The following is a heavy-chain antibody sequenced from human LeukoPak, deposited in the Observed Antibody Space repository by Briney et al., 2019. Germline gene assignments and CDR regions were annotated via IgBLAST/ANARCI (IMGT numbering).Heavy chain of an antibody. CDR2: IYYSGST. Sequence: SETLSLTCTVSGGSISSYYWSWIRQPPGKGLEWIGYIYYSGSTNYNPSLESRVTISVDTSKNQFSLKLSSVTAADTAVYYCASERDGFDIWGQGTMDTVSS. V-gene: IGHV4-59*12. CDR3: ASERDGFDI. J-gene: IGHJ3*02. CDR1: GGSISSYY.